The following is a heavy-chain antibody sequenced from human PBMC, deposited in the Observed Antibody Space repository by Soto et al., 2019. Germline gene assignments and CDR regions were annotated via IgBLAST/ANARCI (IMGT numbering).Heavy chain of an antibody. CDR3: ARDASAAGGAYCLDAFDM. J-gene: IGHJ3*02. Sequence: EVQLVESGGGLVQPGESLRLSCAASGFTFSDYWMTWVRQAPGKGLEWVANIKKDENKEYYLDSVRGRFTISRDNARNSLYLQMDSLRAEDAALYYFARDASAAGGAYCLDAFDMWGQGTMVTVSS. D-gene: IGHD2-21*02. V-gene: IGHV3-7*05. CDR1: GFTFSDYW. CDR2: IKKDENKE.